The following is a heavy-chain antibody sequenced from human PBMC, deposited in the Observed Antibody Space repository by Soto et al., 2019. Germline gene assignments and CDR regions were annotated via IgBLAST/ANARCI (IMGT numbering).Heavy chain of an antibody. J-gene: IGHJ4*02. CDR3: ARKSHGHYDFWSGDAAGSYYFDY. D-gene: IGHD3-3*01. Sequence: ASVKVSCKASGYTFTSYGISWVRQAPGQGLEWMGWISAYNGNTNYAQKLQGRVTMTTGTTTGTAYMELRSLRSDDTAVYYCARKSHGHYDFWSGDAAGSYYFDYWGQGTLVTVSS. CDR1: GYTFTSYG. V-gene: IGHV1-18*01. CDR2: ISAYNGNT.